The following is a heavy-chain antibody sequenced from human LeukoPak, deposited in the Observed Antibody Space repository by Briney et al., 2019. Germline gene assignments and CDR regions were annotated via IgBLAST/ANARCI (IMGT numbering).Heavy chain of an antibody. CDR2: IKQDGSEK. J-gene: IGHJ4*02. Sequence: GGSLRRSCAASEFTFSSYWMSWVRQAPGKGLEWVASIKQDGSEKYYVDSVKGRVTISRDNAKNSLYLQMNSLRAEDTAVYYCARVFGAGYSDYWGQGTLVTVSS. CDR3: ARVFGAGYSDY. D-gene: IGHD4/OR15-4a*01. V-gene: IGHV3-7*01. CDR1: EFTFSSYW.